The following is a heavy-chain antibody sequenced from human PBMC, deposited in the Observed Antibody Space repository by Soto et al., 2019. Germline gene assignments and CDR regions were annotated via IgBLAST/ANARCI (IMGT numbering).Heavy chain of an antibody. J-gene: IGHJ3*02. CDR1: GYTFTGYY. V-gene: IGHV1-2*04. CDR2: INPNSGGT. CDR3: ARDLGEGYCSGGSCYTPGAFDI. Sequence: VASVKVSCKASGYTFTGYYMHWVRQAPGQGLEWMGWINPNSGGTNYAQKFQGWVTMTRDTSISTAYMELSRLRSDDTAVYYCARDLGEGYCSGGSCYTPGAFDIWGQGTMVTVSS. D-gene: IGHD2-15*01.